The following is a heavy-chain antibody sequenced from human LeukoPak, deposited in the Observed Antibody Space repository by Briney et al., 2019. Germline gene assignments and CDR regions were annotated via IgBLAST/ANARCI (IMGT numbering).Heavy chain of an antibody. V-gene: IGHV4-34*01. D-gene: IGHD4-23*01. Sequence: PSETLSLTCAVYGGSFSDYYWTWIRQAPGKGLEWIGEINHRGSTNYNPSLKNRVTISVDTSKNQFSLMLRSVTAADTAVYYCARRSRYGGNSGVDAFDIWGQGTMVTVSS. CDR3: ARRSRYGGNSGVDAFDI. CDR1: GGSFSDYY. CDR2: INHRGST. J-gene: IGHJ3*02.